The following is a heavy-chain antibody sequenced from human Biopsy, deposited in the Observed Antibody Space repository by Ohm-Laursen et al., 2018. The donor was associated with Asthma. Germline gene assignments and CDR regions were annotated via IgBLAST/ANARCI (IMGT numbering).Heavy chain of an antibody. CDR3: ARITNDRIAAAGRYYYYGMDV. CDR2: INHSGST. J-gene: IGHJ6*02. V-gene: IGHV4-34*01. CDR1: GGSFSGYY. Sequence: GTLSLTCAVYGGSFSGYYWSWIRQPPGKGLEWIGEINHSGSTNYNPSLKSRVTISVGTSKNQFSLKLSSVTAADTAVYYCARITNDRIAAAGRYYYYGMDVWGQGTTVTVSS. D-gene: IGHD6-13*01.